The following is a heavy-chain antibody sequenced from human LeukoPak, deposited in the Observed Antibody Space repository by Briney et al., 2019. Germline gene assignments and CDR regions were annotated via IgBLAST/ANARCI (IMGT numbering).Heavy chain of an antibody. J-gene: IGHJ6*03. CDR3: ARCALGVWADNYYMDV. CDR1: GSLRGYA. V-gene: IGHV3-21*01. Sequence: GGSLRLSCEASGSLRGYAMSWVRQAPGKGLEWVLSISSSGSYMYYTDSVKGRFTISRDNARNPVSLQMNSLRVEDTAIYFCARCALGVWADNYYMDVWGNGTTVIVSS. D-gene: IGHD3-16*01. CDR2: ISSSGSYM.